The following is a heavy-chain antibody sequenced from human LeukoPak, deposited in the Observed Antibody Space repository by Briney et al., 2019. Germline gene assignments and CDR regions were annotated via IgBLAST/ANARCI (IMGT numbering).Heavy chain of an antibody. V-gene: IGHV3-23*01. Sequence: GGSLRLSCAASGFTFSTYAMSWVRQAPGKGLEWVSTISDSGANTYYADSVRGRFTISRDNSKNTLYLHKNSLRADDTAIYYCAKFYTPNYYDSSGYYWGFDYWGQGTLVTVSS. CDR2: ISDSGANT. D-gene: IGHD3-22*01. CDR1: GFTFSTYA. J-gene: IGHJ4*02. CDR3: AKFYTPNYYDSSGYYWGFDY.